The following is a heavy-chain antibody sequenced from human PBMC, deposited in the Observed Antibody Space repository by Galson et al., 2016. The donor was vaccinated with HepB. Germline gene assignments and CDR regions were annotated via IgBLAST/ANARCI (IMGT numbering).Heavy chain of an antibody. CDR2: VSFDGSKE. CDR1: GFIFSSYG. Sequence: SLRLSCAASGFIFSSYGMHWVRQSPGKGLEWVALVSFDGSKEYYADSVKGRFTISRDNSNNTMYLQMNSLRAEDTAIYYCAREFDLWGRGTQVTVSS. J-gene: IGHJ2*01. V-gene: IGHV3-30*12. CDR3: AREFDL.